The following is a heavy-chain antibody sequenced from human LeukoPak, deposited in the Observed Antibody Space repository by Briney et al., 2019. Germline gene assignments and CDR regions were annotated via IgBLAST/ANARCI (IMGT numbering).Heavy chain of an antibody. CDR1: GFTFSSYA. Sequence: GGSLRLSCVASGFTFSSYAMSWVRQAPGKGLEWVSAISGSGGGAYYADSVKGRFTISRDNSKNTLYLQMNSLRAEDTAVYYCAKDIVYCSSTSCYSGFDYWGQGTLVTVSS. CDR2: ISGSGGGA. J-gene: IGHJ4*02. D-gene: IGHD2-2*01. V-gene: IGHV3-23*01. CDR3: AKDIVYCSSTSCYSGFDY.